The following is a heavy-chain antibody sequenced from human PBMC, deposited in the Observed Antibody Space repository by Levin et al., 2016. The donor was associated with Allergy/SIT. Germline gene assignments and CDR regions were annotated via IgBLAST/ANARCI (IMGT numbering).Heavy chain of an antibody. J-gene: IGHJ4*02. Sequence: GESLKISCAVSGFTFSDYYMSWIRQAPGKGLEWISYISSSSSYRNYADSVKGRFTISRDNAKNSLYLQMDNLRADDTAVYYCARDLRDSGSSDCWGQGTLVTVSS. D-gene: IGHD1-26*01. CDR3: ARDLRDSGSSDC. V-gene: IGHV3-11*06. CDR1: GFTFSDYY. CDR2: ISSSSSYR.